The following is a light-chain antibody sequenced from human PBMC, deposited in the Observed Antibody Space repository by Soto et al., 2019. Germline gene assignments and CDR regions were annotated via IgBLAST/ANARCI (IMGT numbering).Light chain of an antibody. J-gene: IGKJ1*01. V-gene: IGKV3-20*01. CDR1: RNIANDY. Sequence: EVALTQSPGTLSLSPGASATLSCSASRNIANDYLTWYQQKPGQSPRVLIYDASTRATGIPDRFSGSGSGTDFTLTISRLEPEDSAVYYCQQYGGSPWTFGQGTKVDIK. CDR2: DAS. CDR3: QQYGGSPWT.